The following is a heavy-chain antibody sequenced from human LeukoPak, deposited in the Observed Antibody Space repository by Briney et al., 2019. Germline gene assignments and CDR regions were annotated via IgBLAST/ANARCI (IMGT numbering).Heavy chain of an antibody. J-gene: IGHJ4*02. D-gene: IGHD7-27*01. CDR3: ARGWGYFDY. CDR1: GGSISSYH. Sequence: PSETLSLTCTVSGGSISSYHWSWIRQPPGKGLEWIGYIYYSGSTNYNASLKSRVTISVDTFKNQFSLKLSSVTAADTAVYYCARGWGYFDYWGQGTLVTVSS. CDR2: IYYSGST. V-gene: IGHV4-59*01.